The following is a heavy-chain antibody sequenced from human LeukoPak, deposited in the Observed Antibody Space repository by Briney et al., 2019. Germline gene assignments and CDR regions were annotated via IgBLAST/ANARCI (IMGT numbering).Heavy chain of an antibody. V-gene: IGHV3-74*03. J-gene: IGHJ5*02. CDR1: GFTFNNYW. CDR3: ATVRSGSWDWFDP. D-gene: IGHD3-10*01. CDR2: INTDGSRT. Sequence: GGSLRLSCAASGFTFNNYWMHRVRQVPGKGLIWVARINTDGSRTTYADSVKGRFTISRDNAKDTVYLHVNSLRAEDTAVYYCATVRSGSWDWFDPWGQGTLVTVSS.